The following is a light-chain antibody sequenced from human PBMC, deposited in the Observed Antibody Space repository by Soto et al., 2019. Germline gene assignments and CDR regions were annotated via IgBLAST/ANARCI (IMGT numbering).Light chain of an antibody. CDR1: QSGSSKY. V-gene: IGKV3-20*01. J-gene: IGKJ3*01. CDR3: QQYGSFLFP. Sequence: EIVLTQSPGTLALSPGERATLSCRTSQSGSSKYLDWYQQKPGQAPRVLIYGTSIRASGVPERFSGGGSGTDFTLTITRLEPEDFAVYYCQQYGSFLFPFGPGTKVDFK. CDR2: GTS.